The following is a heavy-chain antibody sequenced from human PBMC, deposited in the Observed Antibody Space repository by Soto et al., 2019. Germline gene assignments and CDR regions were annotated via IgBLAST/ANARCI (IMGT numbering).Heavy chain of an antibody. CDR2: ISGTGDYT. Sequence: PGGSLRLSCAASGFTFSTYAMSWVRQARGKGLEWVSAISGTGDYTYNADSVKGRFTISRDNPMNALYLQMNRLRIEDTAVYYCAHPRGYGVFDAYDIWGQGTMVTVSS. J-gene: IGHJ3*02. CDR3: AHPRGYGVFDAYDI. D-gene: IGHD4-17*01. V-gene: IGHV3-23*01. CDR1: GFTFSTYA.